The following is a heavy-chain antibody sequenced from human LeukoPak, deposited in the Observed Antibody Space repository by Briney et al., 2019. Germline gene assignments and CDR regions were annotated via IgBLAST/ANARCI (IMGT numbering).Heavy chain of an antibody. CDR2: IRSDGSDT. Sequence: PGGSLRLSCAASGFTFSDTWMHWVRQAPGEGLVWVSRIRSDGSDTRYAESVKGRFTISRENAKNSLYLQMNSLRAGDTAVYYCARGGYSGYDGLTRVNYFDPWGQGTLVTVSS. CDR1: GFTFSDTW. D-gene: IGHD5-12*01. CDR3: ARGGYSGYDGLTRVNYFDP. J-gene: IGHJ5*02. V-gene: IGHV3-74*01.